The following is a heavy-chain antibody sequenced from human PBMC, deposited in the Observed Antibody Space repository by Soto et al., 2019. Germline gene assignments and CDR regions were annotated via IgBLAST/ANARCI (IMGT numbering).Heavy chain of an antibody. CDR1: GGTFSSYA. CDR2: IIPIFGTA. D-gene: IGHD3-22*01. Sequence: SVKVSCKASGGTFSSYAISWVRQAPGQGLEWEGGIIPIFGTANYAQKFQGRVTITADESTSTAYMELSSLRSEDTAVYYCARDMKYYYDSSGFNWFDPWGQGTLVTVSS. J-gene: IGHJ5*02. CDR3: ARDMKYYYDSSGFNWFDP. V-gene: IGHV1-69*13.